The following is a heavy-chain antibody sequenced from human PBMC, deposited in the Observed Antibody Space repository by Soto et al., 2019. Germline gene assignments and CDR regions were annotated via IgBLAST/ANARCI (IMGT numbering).Heavy chain of an antibody. CDR3: ARLRLGELSPYFDY. V-gene: IGHV4-39*01. Sequence: SETLSLTCTVSGGSISSSSYYWGWIRQPPGKGLEWIGSIYYSGSTYYNPSLKSRVTISVDTSKNQFSLKLSSVTAADTAVYYCARLRLGELSPYFDYWGQGTLVTVSS. CDR2: IYYSGST. CDR1: GGSISSSSYY. J-gene: IGHJ4*02. D-gene: IGHD3-16*02.